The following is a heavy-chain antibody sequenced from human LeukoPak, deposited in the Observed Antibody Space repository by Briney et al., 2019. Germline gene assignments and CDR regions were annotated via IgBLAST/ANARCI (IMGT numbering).Heavy chain of an antibody. D-gene: IGHD3-10*01. V-gene: IGHV3-66*02. J-gene: IGHJ4*02. CDR2: IYSGGST. CDR1: GFTVSSNY. Sequence: SGGSLRLSCAASGFTVSSNYMSWVRQAPGKGLEWVSVIYSGGSTYYADSVKGRFTISRDNSKDTLYLQMNSLRAEDTAVYYCARDSELDYYYGSGLGYWGQGTLVTVSS. CDR3: ARDSELDYYYGSGLGY.